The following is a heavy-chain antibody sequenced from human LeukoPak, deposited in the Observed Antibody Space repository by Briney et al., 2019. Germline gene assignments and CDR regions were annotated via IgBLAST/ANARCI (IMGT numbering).Heavy chain of an antibody. D-gene: IGHD2-15*01. CDR1: GYTFTGYY. CDR2: INPNSGDT. V-gene: IGHV1-2*02. J-gene: IGHJ6*03. CDR3: ARGVTRIYYYYYMDV. Sequence: ASVKDSCKASGYTFTGYYIHWVRQAPGQGLEWMGWINPNSGDTNYAQKFQGEVTMTRDTSISTAYMELSRLRSDDTAVYYCARGVTRIYYYYYMDVWGKGTTVTVSS.